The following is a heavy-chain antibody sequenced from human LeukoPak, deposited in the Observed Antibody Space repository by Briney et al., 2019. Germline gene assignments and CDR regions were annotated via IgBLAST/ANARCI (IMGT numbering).Heavy chain of an antibody. CDR2: INHSGST. J-gene: IGHJ4*02. Sequence: PSETLSLTCAVYGGSFSGYYWSWIRQPPGKGLEWIGEINHSGSTNYNPSLKSRVTISVDTSKHQFSLKLSSVTAADTAGYYCARARSYSSRPLGYWGQGAQVTVSS. CDR3: ARARSYSSRPLGY. D-gene: IGHD6-13*01. CDR1: GGSFSGYY. V-gene: IGHV4-34*01.